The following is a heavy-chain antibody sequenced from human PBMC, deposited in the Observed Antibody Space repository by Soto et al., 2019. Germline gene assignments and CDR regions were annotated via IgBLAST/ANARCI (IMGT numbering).Heavy chain of an antibody. J-gene: IGHJ5*02. CDR1: GYTFTSYA. CDR2: INAGNGNT. Sequence: ASVQVSCKASGYTFTSYAMHWVRQAPGQRLEWMGWINAGNGNTKYSQKFQGRVTITRDTSASTAYMELSSLRSEDTAVDYCARDHNHWNYGWFDPWGQGTLVTVSS. V-gene: IGHV1-3*01. D-gene: IGHD1-7*01. CDR3: ARDHNHWNYGWFDP.